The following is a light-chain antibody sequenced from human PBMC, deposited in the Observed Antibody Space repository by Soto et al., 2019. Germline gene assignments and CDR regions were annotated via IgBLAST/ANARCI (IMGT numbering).Light chain of an antibody. CDR3: QHCDTYWT. V-gene: IGKV1-5*03. CDR1: QSISTS. J-gene: IGKJ1*01. Sequence: DIQMTQSPSTLSASVGDRVTITCRASQSISTSLAWYQQKPGKAPKVLIYKASSLESGVPSRFSGSGSGTEFTLTISSLQHDDFATYYCQHCDTYWTFGQGTKVEIK. CDR2: KAS.